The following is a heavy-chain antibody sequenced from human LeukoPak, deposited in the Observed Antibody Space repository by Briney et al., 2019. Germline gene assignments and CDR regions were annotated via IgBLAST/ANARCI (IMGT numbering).Heavy chain of an antibody. Sequence: SETLSLTCTVSGVSIRSYYWSWIRQSPGKGLEWIGYIYYSGSTNYNPSLKSRVTISVDTSKNQFSLRLSSVTAADTAVYYCARYYGAGSCSAYYYFGMDVWGQGTTVTVSS. D-gene: IGHD3-10*01. J-gene: IGHJ6*02. V-gene: IGHV4-59*08. CDR3: ARYYGAGSCSAYYYFGMDV. CDR2: IYYSGST. CDR1: GVSIRSYY.